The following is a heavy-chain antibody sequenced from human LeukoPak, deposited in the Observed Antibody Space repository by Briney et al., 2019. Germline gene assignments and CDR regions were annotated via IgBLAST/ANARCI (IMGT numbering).Heavy chain of an antibody. CDR3: TREEGSTDH. Sequence: GGSLRLSCAASGFTFSSYAMNWVRQAPGKGLEWVSEISGSGDGTHYADSVKGRFTISRDNSKNTLYLQMNSLRVDDTAVYYCTREEGSTDHWGQGTLVTVSS. CDR2: ISGSGDGT. D-gene: IGHD5/OR15-5a*01. J-gene: IGHJ4*02. V-gene: IGHV3-23*01. CDR1: GFTFSSYA.